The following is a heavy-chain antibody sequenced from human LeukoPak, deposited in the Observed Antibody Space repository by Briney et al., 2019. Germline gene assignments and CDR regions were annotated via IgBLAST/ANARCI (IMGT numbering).Heavy chain of an antibody. CDR3: ARTPGYSYDAFDI. J-gene: IGHJ3*02. Sequence: GGSLRLSCAASGFTFSSYSMNWVRQAPGKGLEWVAFIHYDGSNKYYADSVKGRFTISRDNAKNSLYLQMNSLRAEDTAVYYCARTPGYSYDAFDIWGQGTMVTVSS. V-gene: IGHV3-33*08. CDR2: IHYDGSNK. D-gene: IGHD5-18*01. CDR1: GFTFSSYS.